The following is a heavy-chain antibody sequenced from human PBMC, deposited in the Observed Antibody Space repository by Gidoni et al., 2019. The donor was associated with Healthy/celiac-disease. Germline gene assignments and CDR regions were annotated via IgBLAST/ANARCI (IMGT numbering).Heavy chain of an antibody. V-gene: IGHV3-49*03. J-gene: IGHJ6*02. CDR1: GFTFGDYA. D-gene: IGHD2-2*01. CDR2: IRSKAYCGKT. Sequence: EVQLVESGGGLVQPGRSLRLSCPASGFTFGDYALRWFRQAPGTGLEWVGFIRSKAYCGKTEYAASVKGRFTISRDDSKSIAYLQMNSLKTEDTAVYYCTISPVVPAARTRYYYYYGMDVWGQGTTVTVSS. CDR3: TISPVVPAARTRYYYYYGMDV.